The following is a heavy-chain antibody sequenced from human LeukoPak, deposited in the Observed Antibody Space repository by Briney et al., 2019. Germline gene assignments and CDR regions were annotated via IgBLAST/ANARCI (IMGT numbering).Heavy chain of an antibody. Sequence: SETLSLTCTVSGGSISSYYWNWIRQPPGKGLEWIAYIYYTGTTNYNPSLKSRFTISVDTSRNQLSLRLTSVTAADTAVYYCARLRRVTVATYNYYYLDLWGRGTLVTVSS. CDR1: GGSISSYY. CDR3: ARLRRVTVATYNYYYLDL. J-gene: IGHJ2*01. CDR2: IYYTGTT. D-gene: IGHD6-19*01. V-gene: IGHV4-59*01.